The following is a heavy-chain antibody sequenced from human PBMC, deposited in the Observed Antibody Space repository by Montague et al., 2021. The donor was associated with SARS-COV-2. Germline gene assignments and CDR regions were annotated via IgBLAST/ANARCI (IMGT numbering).Heavy chain of an antibody. CDR1: SGSIISSGYY. J-gene: IGHJ4*02. CDR3: ARGMIRGVTTPFDY. D-gene: IGHD3-10*01. V-gene: IGHV4-39*02. CDR2: IYYSGTT. Sequence: SETLSLTCRVSSGSIISSGYYWGWIRQPPGKELEWIGNIYYSGTTYYNPSLQSRGTISVDTSKNHLSLRLSSVTAADTAVYFCARGMIRGVTTPFDYWGQGSQVTVSS.